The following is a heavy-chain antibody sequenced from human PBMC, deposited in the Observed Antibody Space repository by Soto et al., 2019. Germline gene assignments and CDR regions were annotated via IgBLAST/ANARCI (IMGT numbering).Heavy chain of an antibody. CDR3: ASDCTSSTSCYGNMGGALDI. CDR2: IIPILGIA. Sequence: QVQLVQSGAEVKKPGSSVKVSCKASGGTFSSYTISWVRQAPGQGLEWMGRIIPILGIANYAQKFQGRVMIAADKSTSTAYMELSSMRSEDAAFYYCASDCTSSTSCYGNMGGALDIWGQGTMVTVSS. V-gene: IGHV1-69*02. D-gene: IGHD2-2*01. CDR1: GGTFSSYT. J-gene: IGHJ3*02.